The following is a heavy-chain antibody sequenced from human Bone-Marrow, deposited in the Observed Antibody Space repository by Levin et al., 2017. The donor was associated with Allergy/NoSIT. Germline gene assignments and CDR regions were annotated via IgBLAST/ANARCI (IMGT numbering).Heavy chain of an antibody. CDR3: ATGPPGTTWDSFDY. D-gene: IGHD2-8*02. CDR1: GFTFSTYW. Sequence: GGSLRLSCAASGFTFSTYWMHWVRQAPGEGLVWVSRIADDGSRISYADFVKGRFTISRDNAKNTLYLQMNSLRAEDTAVYYCATGPPGTTWDSFDYWGQGTLVTVSS. CDR2: IADDGSRI. V-gene: IGHV3-74*01. J-gene: IGHJ4*02.